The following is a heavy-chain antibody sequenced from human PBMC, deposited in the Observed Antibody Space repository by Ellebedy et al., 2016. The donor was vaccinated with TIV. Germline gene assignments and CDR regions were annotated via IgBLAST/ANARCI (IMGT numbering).Heavy chain of an antibody. D-gene: IGHD1-26*01. CDR3: ARVHISGTYQLDDY. CDR1: GFTFSSCA. CDR2: RTNDGTTT. Sequence: PGGSLRLSCAASGFTFSSCAMHWVRQAPGKGLEWVAVRTNDGTTTYYADSVKGRFTVSRDNSKNTLYLQMNSLRVEDTALYYCARVHISGTYQLDDYWGQGTLVTVSS. V-gene: IGHV3-30*04. J-gene: IGHJ4*02.